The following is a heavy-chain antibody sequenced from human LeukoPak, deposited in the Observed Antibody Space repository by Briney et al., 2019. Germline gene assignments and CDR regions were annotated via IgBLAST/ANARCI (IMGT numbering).Heavy chain of an antibody. CDR1: GYTFTGYY. CDR3: AREGYHRPAWFDP. V-gene: IGHV1-2*02. Sequence: GASVKVSCKASGYTFTGYYIHWVRQAPGQGLEWMGWMNPTSGGTNYAEKFQGRVTMTRDTSIITAYTELSSLRSDDTAVYYCAREGYHRPAWFDPWGQGTPVTVSS. D-gene: IGHD5-18*01. J-gene: IGHJ5*02. CDR2: MNPTSGGT.